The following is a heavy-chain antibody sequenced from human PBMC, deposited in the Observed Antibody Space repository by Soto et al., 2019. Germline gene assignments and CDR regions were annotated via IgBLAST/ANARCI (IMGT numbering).Heavy chain of an antibody. CDR1: GYTFTSYA. CDR2: INAGNGNT. Sequence: QVQLVQSGAEEKKPGASVKVSCKASGYTFTSYAMHWVRQAPGQRLEWMGWINAGNGNTKYSQKFQGRVTITRDTPESTAYRELDSLRSEDTVVYYCARYMPYAPYYYFWSGYYSGWYYFDYWGQGTLVPVSS. CDR3: ARYMPYAPYYYFWSGYYSGWYYFDY. J-gene: IGHJ4*02. D-gene: IGHD3-3*01. V-gene: IGHV1-3*05.